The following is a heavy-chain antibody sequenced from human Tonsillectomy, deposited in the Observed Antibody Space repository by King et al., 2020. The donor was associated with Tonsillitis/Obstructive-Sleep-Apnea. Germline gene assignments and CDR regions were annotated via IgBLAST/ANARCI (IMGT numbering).Heavy chain of an antibody. CDR2: IDPTDSYT. CDR1: GYSFSTFW. J-gene: IGHJ6*02. CDR3: ARLGDKGMVGGYYSYTMDV. D-gene: IGHD5-18*01. Sequence: VQLVQSGAEVKKPGESLRVSCQGSGYSFSTFWISWVRQMPGIGLEWMGTIDPTDSYTNYSPSFQCHVSISVDKSISTAYLQWSSLKASDTAMYYCARLGDKGMVGGYYSYTMDVWGQGTTVTVSS. V-gene: IGHV5-10-1*03.